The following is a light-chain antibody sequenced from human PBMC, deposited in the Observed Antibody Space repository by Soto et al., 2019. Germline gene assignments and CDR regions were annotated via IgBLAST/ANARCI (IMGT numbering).Light chain of an antibody. CDR2: EVT. CDR1: PSDIGRYNY. CDR3: SSYAGSNTVV. Sequence: QSALTQPASVSGSPGQSITISCTGTPSDIGRYNYVSWYQQFPGKVPKLLIYEVTSRPSEVSARFSGSKSGSTASLTISGLQAEDEADYYCSSYAGSNTVVFGGGTKLTVL. J-gene: IGLJ2*01. V-gene: IGLV2-14*01.